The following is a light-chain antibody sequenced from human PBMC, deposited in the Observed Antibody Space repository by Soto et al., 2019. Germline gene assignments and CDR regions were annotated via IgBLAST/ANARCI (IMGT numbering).Light chain of an antibody. J-gene: IGKJ5*01. CDR2: GAS. CDR3: QTYNNWPL. V-gene: IGKV3-15*01. CDR1: QSVSSN. Sequence: EIVFTQSPATLSVSLGERSTLSCRASQSVSSNLAWYQQNPGQAPRLLIYGASTRATGIPARLSGSGSGTEFTLTISSLQSEDVAVYYCQTYNNWPLFGQGTRLEIK.